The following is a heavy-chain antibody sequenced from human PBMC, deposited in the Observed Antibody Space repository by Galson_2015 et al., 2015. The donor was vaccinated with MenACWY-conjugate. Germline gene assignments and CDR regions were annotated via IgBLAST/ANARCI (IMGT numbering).Heavy chain of an antibody. CDR3: ARHRPGGRGMDV. CDR1: GCNFITYW. J-gene: IGHJ6*02. D-gene: IGHD1-26*01. CDR2: ISPIDSKT. V-gene: IGHV5-51*01. Sequence: QAGAEVTKPGESLKISCRASGCNFITYWIGWGRQVPGKGLEWVGLISPIDSKTRYSPAFEGRVTISADNSITTAYLQWNSFHASDAAMYCCARHRPGGRGMDVWGQGTPVTVSS.